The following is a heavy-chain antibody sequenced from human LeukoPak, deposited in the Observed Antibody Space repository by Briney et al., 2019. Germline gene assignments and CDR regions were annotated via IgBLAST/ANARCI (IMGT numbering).Heavy chain of an antibody. D-gene: IGHD1-1*01. Sequence: GGSLRLSCAASGFTLSSYWMHWVRQVPGKGLVWVSRINSDGSSTSYADSVKGRFTISRDNAKNTLYLQMNSLRAEDTAVYYCARVRSGTHFDYWGQGTLVTVSS. CDR3: ARVRSGTHFDY. CDR1: GFTLSSYW. J-gene: IGHJ4*02. V-gene: IGHV3-74*01. CDR2: INSDGSST.